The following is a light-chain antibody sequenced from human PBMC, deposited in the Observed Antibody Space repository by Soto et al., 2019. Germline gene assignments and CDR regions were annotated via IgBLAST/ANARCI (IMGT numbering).Light chain of an antibody. J-gene: IGLJ2*01. Sequence: SVLTQPPSVSGAPGQRVTISCTGSSSNIGAGYDVHWYQQLPGTAPKLLIYGNSNRPSGVPDRFSGSKSGTSASLAITGLQAEDEAAYYCQSYDSSLRGVFGGGTKVTVL. CDR2: GNS. V-gene: IGLV1-40*01. CDR1: SSNIGAGYD. CDR3: QSYDSSLRGV.